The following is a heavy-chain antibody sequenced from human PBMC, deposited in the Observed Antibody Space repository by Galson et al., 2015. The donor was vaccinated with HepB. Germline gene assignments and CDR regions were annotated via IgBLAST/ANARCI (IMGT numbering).Heavy chain of an antibody. J-gene: IGHJ5*02. CDR2: IRSKANSYAT. CDR3: ATGGYDILTGYSPYWFDP. V-gene: IGHV3-73*01. D-gene: IGHD3-9*01. Sequence: KGLEWVGRIRSKANSYATAYAASVKGRVTMTEDTSTDTAYMELSSLRSEDTAVYYCATGGYDILTGYSPYWFDPWGQGTLVTVSS.